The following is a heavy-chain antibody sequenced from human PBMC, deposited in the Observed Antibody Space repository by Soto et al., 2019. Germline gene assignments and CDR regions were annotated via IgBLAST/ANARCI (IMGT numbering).Heavy chain of an antibody. CDR2: ISSSSSYR. CDR3: ARMSSYCSSTSCSYWFDP. CDR1: GFTFSSYS. D-gene: IGHD2-2*01. Sequence: GGSLRLSCAASGFTFSSYSMNWVRQAPGKGLEWVSSISSSSSYRYYADSVKGRFTISRDNAKNSLYLQMNSLRAEDTAVYYCARMSSYCSSTSCSYWFDPWGQGTLVTVSS. V-gene: IGHV3-21*01. J-gene: IGHJ5*02.